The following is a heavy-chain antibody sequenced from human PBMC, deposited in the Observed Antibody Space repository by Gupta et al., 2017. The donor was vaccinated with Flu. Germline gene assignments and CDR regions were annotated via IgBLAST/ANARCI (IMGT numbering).Heavy chain of an antibody. J-gene: IGHJ6*02. V-gene: IGHV1-18*01. CDR3: ARDGEKDAVVMVDDLQYAMDV. CDR2: ISGYTNYT. Sequence: HLVQSGGEVKKPGASVRVSCTASGFNFTSYGISWVRQAPGQGLEWMGWISGYTNYTKSAQNFQGRVTMTTDTSTSTAYMERRSLRPDDTAVYYCARDGEKDAVVMVDDLQYAMDVWGQGTTVTVSS. CDR1: GFNFTSYG. D-gene: IGHD2-8*01.